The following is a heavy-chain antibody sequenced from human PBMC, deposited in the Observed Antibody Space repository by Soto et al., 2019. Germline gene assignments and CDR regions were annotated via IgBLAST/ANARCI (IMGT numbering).Heavy chain of an antibody. CDR1: GDSVRNTDAY. CDR2: INYGRST. V-gene: IGHV4-39*01. J-gene: IGHJ4*02. Sequence: QVQLQESGPGLVKPSEILSLSCAVSGDSVRNTDAYWTWIRQPSGKGLEWLATINYGRSTYYNPSLTSPLTVSVDTSKNQFSLEVTSMTTTDTALYYCARHSGTYSLQYWGQGTLVTVSS. D-gene: IGHD1-26*01. CDR3: ARHSGTYSLQY.